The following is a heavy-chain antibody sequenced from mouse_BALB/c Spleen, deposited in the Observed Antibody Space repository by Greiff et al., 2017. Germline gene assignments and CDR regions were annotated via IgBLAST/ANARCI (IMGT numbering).Heavy chain of an antibody. D-gene: IGHD1-1*01. J-gene: IGHJ2*01. CDR2: IDPSDSET. Sequence: QVQLQQSGPQLVRPGASVKISCKASGYSFTSYWMHWVKQRPGQGLEWIGMIDPSDSETRLNQKFKDKATLTADTSSNTAYLQLSSLTSEDTAVYYCASYGSSYFDYWGQGTTLTVSS. V-gene: IGHV1S127*01. CDR3: ASYGSSYFDY. CDR1: GYSFTSYW.